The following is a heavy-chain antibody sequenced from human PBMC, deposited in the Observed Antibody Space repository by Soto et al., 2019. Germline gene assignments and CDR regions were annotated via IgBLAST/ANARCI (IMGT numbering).Heavy chain of an antibody. Sequence: QVQLVQSGAEVKKPGASVKVSCKASGYTFTSYGISWVRQAPGQGLEWMGWISAYNGNTNYALKLQGRVTMTTDTSTSTAYMELRSLRSDDTAVYYCARDPGDSSGYYYYYYGMDVWGQGTTVTVSS. J-gene: IGHJ6*02. V-gene: IGHV1-18*01. D-gene: IGHD3-22*01. CDR1: GYTFTSYG. CDR2: ISAYNGNT. CDR3: ARDPGDSSGYYYYYYGMDV.